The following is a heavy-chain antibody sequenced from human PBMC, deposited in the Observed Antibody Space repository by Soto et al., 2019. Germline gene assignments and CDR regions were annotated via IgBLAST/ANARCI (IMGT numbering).Heavy chain of an antibody. CDR2: ISYDGSNQ. V-gene: IGHV3-30*18. CDR1: GYTFRSYG. Sequence: SCKASGYTFRSYGMHWVRQAPDKGLEWVALISYDGSNQYYADSVKGRFTISRDNSKNTLFLQMNSLRADDTAVYYCAKDQASGQGSFDSWGQGTLVTVSS. J-gene: IGHJ4*02. CDR3: AKDQASGQGSFDS.